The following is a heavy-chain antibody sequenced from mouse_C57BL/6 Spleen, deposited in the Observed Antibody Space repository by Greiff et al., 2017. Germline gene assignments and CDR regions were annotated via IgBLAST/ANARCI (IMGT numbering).Heavy chain of an antibody. CDR1: GHTFTDYE. J-gene: IGHJ2*01. CDR3: TIFPSTTVLLSPHYFDS. V-gene: IGHV1-15*01. Sequence: VQLQQSGAELVRPGASVTLSCKASGHTFTDYEMHWVKQTPVHGLEWIGAIDPETGGTAYNQKFKGKAILTADKSSMTAYIERRSLSSEDSAVYYCTIFPSTTVLLSPHYFDSWGQCATHTVST. CDR2: IDPETGGT. D-gene: IGHD1-1*01.